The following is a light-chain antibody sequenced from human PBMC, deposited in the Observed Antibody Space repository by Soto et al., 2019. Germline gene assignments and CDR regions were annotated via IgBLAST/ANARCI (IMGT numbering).Light chain of an antibody. J-gene: IGKJ1*01. CDR1: QGVSTN. V-gene: IGKV1-39*01. CDR3: QQSYRSPWT. CDR2: GAS. Sequence: DIVMTQSPASLSASAGDGVTMTCRASQGVSTNLVWYQQRPDRAPKLLIYGASSLLTGVPSRFSGSGSGTDFTLTISSLQSEDFATYYCQQSYRSPWTFGQGTKLEIK.